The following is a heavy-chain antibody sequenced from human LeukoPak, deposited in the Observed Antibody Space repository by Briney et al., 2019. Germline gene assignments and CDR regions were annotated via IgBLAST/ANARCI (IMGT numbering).Heavy chain of an antibody. J-gene: IGHJ3*02. Sequence: SENLSLTGAGYGGSFSGYYWSWIRQPPGQGLEWIGEINHSGSTNYNPSLKSRVTISVDTSKNQFSLKLSSVTAADTAVYYCARPKPYYGGKLAFDIWGQGTMVTVSS. V-gene: IGHV4-34*01. CDR1: GGSFSGYY. D-gene: IGHD4-23*01. CDR3: ARPKPYYGGKLAFDI. CDR2: INHSGST.